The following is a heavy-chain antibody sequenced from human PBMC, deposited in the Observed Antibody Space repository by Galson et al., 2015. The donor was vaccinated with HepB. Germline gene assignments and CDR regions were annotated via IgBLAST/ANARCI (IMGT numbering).Heavy chain of an antibody. CDR3: ARDRENYYDSSGYYFGAFDI. CDR2: IIPIFGTA. J-gene: IGHJ3*02. Sequence: SVKVSCKASGGTFSSYAISWVRQAPGQGLEWTGGIIPIFGTANYAQKFQGRVTITADESTSTAYMELSSLRSEDTAVYYCARDRENYYDSSGYYFGAFDIWGQGTMVTVSS. D-gene: IGHD3-22*01. CDR1: GGTFSSYA. V-gene: IGHV1-69*13.